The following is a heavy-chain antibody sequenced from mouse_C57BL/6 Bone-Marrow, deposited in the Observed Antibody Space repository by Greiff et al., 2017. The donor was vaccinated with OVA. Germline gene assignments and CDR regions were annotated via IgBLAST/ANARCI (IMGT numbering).Heavy chain of an antibody. CDR2: IDPSDSYT. V-gene: IGHV1-69*01. J-gene: IGHJ1*03. D-gene: IGHD1-1*01. CDR3: ARSVYYYGSSYGWYFDV. Sequence: QVQLKQPGAELVMPGASVKLSCKASGYTFTSYWMHWVKQRPGQGLEWIGEIDPSDSYTNYNQKFKGKSTLTVDKSSSTAYMQLSSLTSEDSAVYYCARSVYYYGSSYGWYFDVWGTGTTVTVSS. CDR1: GYTFTSYW.